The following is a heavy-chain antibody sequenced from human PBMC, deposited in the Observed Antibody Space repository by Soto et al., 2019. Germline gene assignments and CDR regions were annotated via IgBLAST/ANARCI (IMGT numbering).Heavy chain of an antibody. J-gene: IGHJ6*02. CDR2: ISAYNGNT. CDR3: ARRSTAPLPLYGMDV. Sequence: ASVKVSCKASGYTFTSYGISWVRQAPGQGLEWMGWISAYNGNTNYAQKLQGRVTMTTDTSTSTAYMELRSLRSDDTAVYYCARRSTAPLPLYGMDVWGQGTTVTVS. V-gene: IGHV1-18*04. CDR1: GYTFTSYG.